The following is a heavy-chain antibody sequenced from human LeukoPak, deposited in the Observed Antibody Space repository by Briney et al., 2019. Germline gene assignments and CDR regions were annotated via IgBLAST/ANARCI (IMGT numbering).Heavy chain of an antibody. CDR2: IGAYNGNT. V-gene: IGHV1-18*01. CDR1: GYTFTSYG. CDR3: ARDGCSSTSCRYYYYYMDV. J-gene: IGHJ6*03. D-gene: IGHD2-2*01. Sequence: ASVKVSCKASGYTFTSYGISWVRQAPGQGLEWMGWIGAYNGNTNYAQKLQGRVTMTTDTSTSTAYMELRSLRSDDTAVYYCARDGCSSTSCRYYYYYMDVWGKGTTVTVSS.